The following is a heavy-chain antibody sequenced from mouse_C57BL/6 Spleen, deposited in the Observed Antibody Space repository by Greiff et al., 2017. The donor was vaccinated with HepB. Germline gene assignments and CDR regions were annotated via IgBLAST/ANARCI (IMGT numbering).Heavy chain of an antibody. CDR1: GYTFTSYW. CDR2: IDPSDSYT. CDR3: ARGGELRPYYFDY. D-gene: IGHD3-2*02. Sequence: QVQLQQPGAELVMPGASVKLSCKASGYTFTSYWMHWVKQRPGQGLEWIGEIDPSDSYTTYNQKFKGKSTLTVDKSSSTAYMQLSSLTSEDSAVYYCARGGELRPYYFDYWGQGTTLTVSS. V-gene: IGHV1-69*01. J-gene: IGHJ2*01.